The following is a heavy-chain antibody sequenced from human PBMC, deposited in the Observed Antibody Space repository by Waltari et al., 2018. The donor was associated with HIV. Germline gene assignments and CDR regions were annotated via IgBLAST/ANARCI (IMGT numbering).Heavy chain of an antibody. CDR1: GYPFTSYG. Sequence: QVQLVQSGAAVKKPWASVKVSCQASGYPFTSYGIGWVRQAPGQGLEWMGWISSYNGHTNDAQKLQGRVTMTTDTSTNTAYMELRSLRSDDTAVYYCARVRSSSWSPWYIDYWGQGTPVTVSS. J-gene: IGHJ4*02. D-gene: IGHD6-13*01. V-gene: IGHV1-18*01. CDR2: ISSYNGHT. CDR3: ARVRSSSWSPWYIDY.